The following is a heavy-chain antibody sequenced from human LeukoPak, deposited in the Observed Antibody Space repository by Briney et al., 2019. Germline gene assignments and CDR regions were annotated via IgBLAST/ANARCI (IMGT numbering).Heavy chain of an antibody. Sequence: ASVKVSCMVSGYTLTELSMHWVRQAPGKGLEWMGGFDPEDGETIYAQKFQGRVTMTEDTSTDTAYMELSSLRSEDTAVYYCATDSTKDVVVPAAIWGQGTLVTVSS. D-gene: IGHD2-2*01. J-gene: IGHJ4*02. CDR1: GYTLTELS. CDR2: FDPEDGET. V-gene: IGHV1-24*01. CDR3: ATDSTKDVVVPAAI.